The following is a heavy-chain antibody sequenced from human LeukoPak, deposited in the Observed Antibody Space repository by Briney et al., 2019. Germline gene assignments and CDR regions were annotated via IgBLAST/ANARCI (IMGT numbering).Heavy chain of an antibody. J-gene: IGHJ3*02. Sequence: GGSLRLSCAASGFTFSSYAMSWVRQAPGKGLEWASAISGSGGSTYYADSVKGRFTISRDNSKNTLYLQMNSLRAEDTAVYYCAKDSSGWYFNDAFDIWGQGTMVTVSS. CDR1: GFTFSSYA. V-gene: IGHV3-23*01. CDR2: ISGSGGST. D-gene: IGHD6-19*01. CDR3: AKDSSGWYFNDAFDI.